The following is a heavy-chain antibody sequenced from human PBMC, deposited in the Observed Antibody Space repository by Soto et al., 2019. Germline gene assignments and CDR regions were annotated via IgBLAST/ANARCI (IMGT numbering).Heavy chain of an antibody. V-gene: IGHV3-30*18. CDR1: GFTFRNYG. J-gene: IGHJ4*02. CDR2: ISHDGSDK. CDR3: AKENQHLVHDY. Sequence: QVQLVESGGGVVRPGRSLRLTCAASGFTFRNYGMHRVRQAPGKGLEWVAVISHDGSDKYYADSMKGRFIISRDNSENTLFLNMNSLKPEDTAVYYCAKENQHLVHDYWGQGTLVTVSS. D-gene: IGHD6-13*01.